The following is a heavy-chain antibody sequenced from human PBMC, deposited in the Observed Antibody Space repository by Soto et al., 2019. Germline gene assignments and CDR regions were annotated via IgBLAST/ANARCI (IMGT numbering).Heavy chain of an antibody. Sequence: SETLSLTCAVSGGTISSSNWWSWVRQPPGKGLKRIREIYHSGSTNYNPSLKSRVTISVDKSKNQLSLKLSTVTAADTAVYYCARVCTRNIAAAGTFDYWGQRSLVTVSS. CDR3: ARVCTRNIAAAGTFDY. J-gene: IGHJ4*02. D-gene: IGHD6-13*01. CDR2: IYHSGST. V-gene: IGHV4-4*02. CDR1: GGTISSSNW.